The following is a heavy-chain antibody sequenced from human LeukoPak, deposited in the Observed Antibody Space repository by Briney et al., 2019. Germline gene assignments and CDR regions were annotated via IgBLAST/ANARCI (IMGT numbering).Heavy chain of an antibody. J-gene: IGHJ4*02. D-gene: IGHD1-26*01. CDR1: GFTFSTYA. Sequence: SCTASGFTFSTYAMGWARQAPGKGLEWVSGIGGNGVDTYYADSAKGRFTISRDNSKNTVYLQMNSLRAEDTALYYCVKAYTTSGTYLEPWGQGTLVTVSS. V-gene: IGHV3-23*01. CDR3: VKAYTTSGTYLEP. CDR2: IGGNGVDT.